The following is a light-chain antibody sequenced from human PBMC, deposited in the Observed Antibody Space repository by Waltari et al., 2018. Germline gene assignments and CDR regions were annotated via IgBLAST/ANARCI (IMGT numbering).Light chain of an antibody. CDR3: QQSRQWPRRT. J-gene: IGKJ2*01. Sequence: EIVMTQSPVTMSVSPGEGVTLSCTASESVGTDVAWYWHKPGQPPRLLIYFGSTRATGVPARISGSGSGTDFSLTISSLESEDFAFYYCQQSRQWPRRTFGQGTKLE. V-gene: IGKV3D-15*01. CDR1: ESVGTD. CDR2: FGS.